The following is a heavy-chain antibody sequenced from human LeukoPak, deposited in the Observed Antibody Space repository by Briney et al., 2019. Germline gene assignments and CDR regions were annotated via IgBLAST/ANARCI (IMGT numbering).Heavy chain of an antibody. CDR1: GYTFTGYY. J-gene: IGHJ4*02. CDR2: INPNSGGT. CDR3: ARESYGLSLNY. Sequence: GASVKVSCKASGYTFTGYYMHWVRQAPGQGLEWMGRINPNSGGTNYAQKFQGRVTMTRDTSISTAYMELSGLRSDDTAVYYCARESYGLSLNYWGQGTLVTVSS. V-gene: IGHV1-2*06. D-gene: IGHD5-18*01.